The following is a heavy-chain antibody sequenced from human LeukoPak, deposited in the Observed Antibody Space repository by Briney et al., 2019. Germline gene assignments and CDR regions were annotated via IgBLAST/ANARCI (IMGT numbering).Heavy chain of an antibody. V-gene: IGHV4-59*01. D-gene: IGHD3-22*01. CDR1: GGSISSYY. CDR3: ARGYDSSGYYYEDAFDI. J-gene: IGHJ3*02. Sequence: PSETLSLTCTVSGGSISSYYWSWIRQPPGMGLEWIGYIYYSGSTNYNPSLKSRVTISVDTPKNQFSLKLSSVTAADTAVYYCARGYDSSGYYYEDAFDIWGQGTMVTVSS. CDR2: IYYSGST.